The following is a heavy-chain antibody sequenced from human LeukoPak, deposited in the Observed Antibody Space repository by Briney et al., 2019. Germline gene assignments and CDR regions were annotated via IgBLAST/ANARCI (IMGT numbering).Heavy chain of an antibody. CDR1: GYTFTSYY. J-gene: IGHJ4*02. CDR3: ARAYYYDTSGLEKVNDY. Sequence: ASVKVSCKASGYTFTSYYMHWVRQAPGQGLEWMGIINPRSGSTSYAQMLEGRVTMTRDMSTSTLYMELSSLRSEDTAVYYCARAYYYDTSGLEKVNDYWGQGTLVTVSS. V-gene: IGHV1-46*04. D-gene: IGHD3-22*01. CDR2: INPRSGST.